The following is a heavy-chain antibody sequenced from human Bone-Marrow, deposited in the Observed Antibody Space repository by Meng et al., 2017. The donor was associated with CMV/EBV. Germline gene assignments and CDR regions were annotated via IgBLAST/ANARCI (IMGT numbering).Heavy chain of an antibody. V-gene: IGHV4-39*07. J-gene: IGHJ5*02. CDR1: SSSYY. CDR2: IYYSGST. CDR3: ARDLVGDFWSGLIPRNWFDP. Sequence: SSSYYWGWIRQPPGKGLEWIGSIYYSGSTYYNPSLKSRVTISVDTSKNQFSLKLSSVTAADTAVYYCARDLVGDFWSGLIPRNWFDPWGQGTLVTVSS. D-gene: IGHD3-3*01.